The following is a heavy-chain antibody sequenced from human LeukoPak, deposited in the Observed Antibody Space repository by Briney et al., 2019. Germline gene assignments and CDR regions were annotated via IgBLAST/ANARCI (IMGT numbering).Heavy chain of an antibody. Sequence: GGSLTLSCAASGFIFDDYAMHWLRQAPGKGLEWVSGISWNSDSIDYANSVKGRFTISRDNAKDYLYLKMNSLRTEDMALYYCAKGGGGRLIYYYYMDVWGKGTTVTVSS. CDR1: GFIFDDYA. CDR3: AKGGGGRLIYYYYMDV. J-gene: IGHJ6*03. D-gene: IGHD3-16*01. V-gene: IGHV3-9*03. CDR2: ISWNSDSI.